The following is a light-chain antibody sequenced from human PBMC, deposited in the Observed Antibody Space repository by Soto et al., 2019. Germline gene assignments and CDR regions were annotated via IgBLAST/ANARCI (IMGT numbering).Light chain of an antibody. CDR1: QSIGSY. V-gene: IGKV3-11*01. Sequence: EIVLTQSPATLSLSPGETATLSCRASQSIGSYLAWYQQKPGQAPKVLIYDASNRATGIPARFSGSGSGTDFTLTISTLEPEDFALYYCQQRSNWPGTFGGGTKVEIK. CDR3: QQRSNWPGT. J-gene: IGKJ4*01. CDR2: DAS.